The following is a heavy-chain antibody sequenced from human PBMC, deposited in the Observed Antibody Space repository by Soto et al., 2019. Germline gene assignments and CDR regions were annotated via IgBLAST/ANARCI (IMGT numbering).Heavy chain of an antibody. CDR3: ARYIPGVRYYGMDV. V-gene: IGHV3-23*01. J-gene: IGHJ6*02. CDR1: GFIFSSYA. Sequence: EVQLLESGGGLVQPGGSLRLSCAASGFIFSSYAMKWVRQAPGKGLEWVSLIGESGTPTYYADSVKGRFTISRDNCGNTRFLEMYSLRAEDTAVYYCARYIPGVRYYGMDVWGQGTTVTVSS. CDR2: IGESGTPT. D-gene: IGHD2-2*01.